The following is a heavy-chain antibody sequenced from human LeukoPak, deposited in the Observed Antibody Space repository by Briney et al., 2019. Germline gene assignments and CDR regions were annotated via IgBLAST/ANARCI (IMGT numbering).Heavy chain of an antibody. CDR3: ARGPSSIAAADYYFDY. Sequence: ASVKVSCKASGYTYTSYGISWVRQAPGQGLEWMGWISAYNGNTNYAQKLQGRVTMTTDTSTSTAYMELRSLRSDDTAVYYCARGPSSIAAADYYFDYWGQGTLVTVSS. CDR1: GYTYTSYG. V-gene: IGHV1-18*04. CDR2: ISAYNGNT. J-gene: IGHJ4*02. D-gene: IGHD6-13*01.